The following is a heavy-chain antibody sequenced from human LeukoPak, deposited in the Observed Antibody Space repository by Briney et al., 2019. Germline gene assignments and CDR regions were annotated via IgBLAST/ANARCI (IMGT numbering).Heavy chain of an antibody. CDR3: ASPNYDSSGSFDY. Sequence: GGSLRLSCAASGFTVSSNYMSWVRQAPGKGLEWVSVIYSGGSTYYADSVKGRFTISRDNSKNTLYLQMNSLRAEDTAVYYCASPNYDSSGSFDYWGQGTLVTVSS. D-gene: IGHD3-22*01. CDR1: GFTVSSNY. V-gene: IGHV3-53*05. J-gene: IGHJ4*02. CDR2: IYSGGST.